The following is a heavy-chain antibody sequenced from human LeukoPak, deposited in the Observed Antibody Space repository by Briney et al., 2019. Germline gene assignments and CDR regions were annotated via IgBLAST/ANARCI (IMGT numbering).Heavy chain of an antibody. CDR1: GGSISSGTYY. V-gene: IGHV4-61*02. D-gene: IGHD5-18*01. CDR2: ISTSGST. J-gene: IGHJ3*02. Sequence: SETLSLTCTVSGGSISSGTYYWSWIRQPAGKGLEWIGRISTSGSTHYNPSLQSRVTISADTSKNQFSLKVNSVTAADTAVYYCARRYSSGSYDAFIIWGQGTMVRLF. CDR3: ARRYSSGSYDAFII.